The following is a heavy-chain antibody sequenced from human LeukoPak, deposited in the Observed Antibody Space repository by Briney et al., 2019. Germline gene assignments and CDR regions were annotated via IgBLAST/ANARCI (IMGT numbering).Heavy chain of an antibody. Sequence: ASVKVSCKASGYTFTGYYMHWVRQAPGQGLEWMGRINPNSGGTNYAQKFQGRVTMTRETSISTAYMELSSLRSDDTAVYYCARDPLLPIAAAGTGFYYYYYMDVWGKRTTVTVSS. CDR3: ARDPLLPIAAAGTGFYYYYYMDV. CDR1: GYTFTGYY. CDR2: INPNSGGT. D-gene: IGHD6-13*01. V-gene: IGHV1-2*06. J-gene: IGHJ6*03.